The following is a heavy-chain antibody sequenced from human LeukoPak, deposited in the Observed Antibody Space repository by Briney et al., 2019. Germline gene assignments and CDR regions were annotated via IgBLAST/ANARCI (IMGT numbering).Heavy chain of an antibody. CDR1: GGSISSSSYY. V-gene: IGHV4-39*01. J-gene: IGHJ4*02. CDR3: ARLLVATISFIDY. Sequence: PSETLSLTCTVSGGSISSSSYYWGWIRQPPGKGLEWTGSIYYSGSTYYNPSLKSRVTISVDTSKNQFSLKLSSVTAADTAVYYCARLLVATISFIDYWGQGTLVTVSS. CDR2: IYYSGST. D-gene: IGHD5-12*01.